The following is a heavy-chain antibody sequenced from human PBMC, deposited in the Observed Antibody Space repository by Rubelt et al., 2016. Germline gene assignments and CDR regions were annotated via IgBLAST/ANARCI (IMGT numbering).Heavy chain of an antibody. Sequence: QVQLQQWGAGLLKPSETLSLTCAVYGGSFNGYYWSWIRQPPGKGLEWIGEINHSGSTNYNPSLRSRVTISVDTSKSQFSLKLSSGTAADTAVYYCARGYGSGTYWFDYWGQGTLVTVSS. J-gene: IGHJ4*02. CDR3: ARGYGSGTYWFDY. CDR1: GGSFNGYY. CDR2: INHSGST. D-gene: IGHD3-10*01. V-gene: IGHV4-34*01.